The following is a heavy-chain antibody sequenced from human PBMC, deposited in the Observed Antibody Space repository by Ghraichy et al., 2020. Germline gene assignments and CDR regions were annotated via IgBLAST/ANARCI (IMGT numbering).Heavy chain of an antibody. CDR1: GYAFIGYD. CDR2: MNPNSGNT. V-gene: IGHV1-8*01. CDR3: ARSYFGSGSYHDY. Sequence: ASVKVSCKASGYAFIGYDINWVRQATGQGLEWMGWMNPNSGNTGYAQKFQGRVTMTRNTSISTAYMELISLRSEDTAMYYFARSYFGSGSYHDYWGQGTLVTVSS. D-gene: IGHD3-10*01. J-gene: IGHJ4*02.